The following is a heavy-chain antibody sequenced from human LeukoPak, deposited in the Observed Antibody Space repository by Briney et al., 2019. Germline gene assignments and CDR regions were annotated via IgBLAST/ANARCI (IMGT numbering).Heavy chain of an antibody. Sequence: GGSLRLSCTASGFTFTTYSMDWVRQAPGKGLEWVSSIDNSGTYIYYADSVKGRFTISRDNSKNSLYLQMNSLRAEDTAVYYCARDWYHAIDYWGQGTLVTVSS. J-gene: IGHJ4*02. V-gene: IGHV3-21*01. CDR3: ARDWYHAIDY. CDR1: GFTFTTYS. D-gene: IGHD2-2*01. CDR2: IDNSGTYI.